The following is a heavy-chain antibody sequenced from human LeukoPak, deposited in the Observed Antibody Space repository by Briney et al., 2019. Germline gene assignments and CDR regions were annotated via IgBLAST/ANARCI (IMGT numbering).Heavy chain of an antibody. D-gene: IGHD3-16*01. CDR2: IYTSGST. Sequence: PSETLSLTCTVSGGSISSSSYYWGWIRQPPGKGLEWIGRIYTSGSTNYNPSLKSRVTMSVDTSKNQFSLKLSSVTAADTAVYYCARDGGSWGQGTLVTVSS. J-gene: IGHJ4*02. CDR1: GGSISSSSYY. V-gene: IGHV4-39*07. CDR3: ARDGGS.